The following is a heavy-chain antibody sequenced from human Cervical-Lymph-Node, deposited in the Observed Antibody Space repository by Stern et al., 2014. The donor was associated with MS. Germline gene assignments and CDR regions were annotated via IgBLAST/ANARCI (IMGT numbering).Heavy chain of an antibody. CDR1: GDTFTDYA. D-gene: IGHD1-1*01. CDR2: ITPVFASA. V-gene: IGHV1-69*06. Sequence: QVKMVQSGAEVKKPGSSVKVSCKASGDTFTDYAISWVRQAPGQGPEWMGGITPVFASAEYAQKFQGRLTITADKSTSTAYMDLSSLTSEDTAVYYCAREVGSLAMDVWGQGTTVIVSS. CDR3: AREVGSLAMDV. J-gene: IGHJ6*01.